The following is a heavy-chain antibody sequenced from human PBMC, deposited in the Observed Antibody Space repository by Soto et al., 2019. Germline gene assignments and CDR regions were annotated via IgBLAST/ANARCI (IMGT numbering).Heavy chain of an antibody. CDR1: GFTFTSHA. J-gene: IGHJ5*02. CDR3: XXXXXXXXXXXXWFDP. CDR2: ISYDEGDK. Sequence: QVQLVESGGGVVQPGRSLRLSCAASGFTFTSHALHWVRQTPGKGLEWVAVISYDEGDKFYAASVKGRFTISRDNSKNTLYLQMNSXXXXXXXXXXXXXXXXXXXXXXXWFDPWGQGTLVSVSS. V-gene: IGHV3-30*04.